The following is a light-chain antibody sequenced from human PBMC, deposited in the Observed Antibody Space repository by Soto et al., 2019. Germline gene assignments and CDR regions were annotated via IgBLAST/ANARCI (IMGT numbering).Light chain of an antibody. CDR1: PSVLYSSNNKNY. CDR3: HQYYSTRT. V-gene: IGKV4-1*01. CDR2: WAS. J-gene: IGKJ1*01. Sequence: DIVMTQSPDSLAVSLGERATINCKSSPSVLYSSNNKNYLAWYQQKPGQPPKLLIYWASTRESGVPDRFSGSGSWTDFTLTISSLQAEDVAVYYCHQYYSTRTFGQGTKVEIK.